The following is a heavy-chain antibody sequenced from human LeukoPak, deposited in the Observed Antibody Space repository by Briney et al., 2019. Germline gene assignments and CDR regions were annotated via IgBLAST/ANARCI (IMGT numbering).Heavy chain of an antibody. D-gene: IGHD6-13*01. Sequence: GESLKISCKGSGYSFTSYWIGWVRQMPGKGLEWMGIIYPGDSDTRYSPSFQGQVTISADKSISTAYLQWSSLKASDTAMYYCARGTDSSSWQGHWFDPWGQGTLVTVSS. CDR1: GYSFTSYW. CDR2: IYPGDSDT. J-gene: IGHJ5*02. CDR3: ARGTDSSSWQGHWFDP. V-gene: IGHV5-51*01.